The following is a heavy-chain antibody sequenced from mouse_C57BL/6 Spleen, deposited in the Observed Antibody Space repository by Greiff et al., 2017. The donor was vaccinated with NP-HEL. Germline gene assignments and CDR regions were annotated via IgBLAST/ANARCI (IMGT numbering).Heavy chain of an antibody. V-gene: IGHV1-26*01. D-gene: IGHD1-1*01. Sequence: EVQLQQSGPELVKPGASVKISCKASGYTFTDYYMNWVKQSHGKSLEWIGDINPNNGGTSYNQKFKGKATLTVDKSSSTAYMELRSLTSEDSAVYYCARDGVLRYPFAYWGQGTLVTVSA. CDR2: INPNNGGT. CDR1: GYTFTDYY. J-gene: IGHJ3*01. CDR3: ARDGVLRYPFAY.